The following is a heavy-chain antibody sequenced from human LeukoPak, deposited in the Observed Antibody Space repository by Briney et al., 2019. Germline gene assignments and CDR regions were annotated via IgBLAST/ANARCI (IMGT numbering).Heavy chain of an antibody. CDR2: INHSGST. CDR3: ARADYDSSGCFDY. CDR1: GGSFSGYY. J-gene: IGHJ4*02. V-gene: IGHV4-34*01. D-gene: IGHD3-22*01. Sequence: SETLSLTCAVYGGSFSGYYWSWIRQPPGKGLEWIGEINHSGSTNYNPSLKSRVTISVDASKNQFSLKLSSVTAADTAVYYCARADYDSSGCFDYWGQGTLVTVSS.